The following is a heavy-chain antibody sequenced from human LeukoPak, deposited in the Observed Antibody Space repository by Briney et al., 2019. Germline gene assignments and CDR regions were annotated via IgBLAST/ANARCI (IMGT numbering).Heavy chain of an antibody. Sequence: ASVKVSCKASGYTFTGYYMHWVRQAPGQGLEWMGWINPNSGGTNYAQKFQGRVTMTRDTSISTAYMELSRLRSDDTAVYYCARVSYGSGSYYSAPDAFDIWGQGTMVTISS. D-gene: IGHD3-10*01. V-gene: IGHV1-2*02. J-gene: IGHJ3*02. CDR2: INPNSGGT. CDR3: ARVSYGSGSYYSAPDAFDI. CDR1: GYTFTGYY.